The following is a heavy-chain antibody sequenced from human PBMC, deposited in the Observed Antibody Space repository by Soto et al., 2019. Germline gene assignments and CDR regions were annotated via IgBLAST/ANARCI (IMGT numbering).Heavy chain of an antibody. J-gene: IGHJ5*02. CDR2: IYSGGST. CDR3: ARHSSSSYAWFDP. CDR1: GFTVISNY. V-gene: IGHV3-66*04. Sequence: GGSLRLSCAASGFTVISNYMSWVRQAPGKGLEWVSVIYSGGSTYYADSVRGRFTISRDNSKNTLYLQMSSLRAEDTAVYYCARHSSSSYAWFDPWGQGTLVTVSS. D-gene: IGHD6-13*01.